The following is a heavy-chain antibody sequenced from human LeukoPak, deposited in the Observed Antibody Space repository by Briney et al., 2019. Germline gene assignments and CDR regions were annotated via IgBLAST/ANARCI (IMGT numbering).Heavy chain of an antibody. D-gene: IGHD3-3*01. CDR3: AKFLGETYYDFWSGDYYFDY. J-gene: IGHJ4*02. Sequence: GGSLRLSCAASGFTFSSYSKNWVRQAPGKGLEWVSAISGSGGSTYYADPVKGRFTISRDNSKNTLYLQMNSLRAEDTAVYYCAKFLGETYYDFWSGDYYFDYWGQGTLVTVSS. V-gene: IGHV3-23*01. CDR1: GFTFSSYS. CDR2: ISGSGGST.